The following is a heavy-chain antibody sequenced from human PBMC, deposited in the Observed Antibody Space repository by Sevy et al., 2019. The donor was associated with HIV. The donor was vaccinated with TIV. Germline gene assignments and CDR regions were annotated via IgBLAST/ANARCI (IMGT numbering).Heavy chain of an antibody. D-gene: IGHD2-15*01. CDR3: GRARDGSGGSCYVKDWFDP. Sequence: ASVKVSCKASGYTFTSYGISWVRQAPGQGLEWMGWISAYKGNTNYAQKLQGRVTMTIDTSTSTAYMGLRSLGSDDTAVYYCGRARDGSGGSCYVKDWFDPWGQGTLVTVSS. V-gene: IGHV1-18*01. J-gene: IGHJ5*02. CDR1: GYTFTSYG. CDR2: ISAYKGNT.